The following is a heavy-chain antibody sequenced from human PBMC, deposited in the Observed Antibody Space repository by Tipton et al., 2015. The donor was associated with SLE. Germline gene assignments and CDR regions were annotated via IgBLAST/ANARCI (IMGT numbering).Heavy chain of an antibody. V-gene: IGHV4-39*01. D-gene: IGHD2-21*01. Sequence: TLSLTCTVSGGSISSGSYYWNWIRQTPGKGLEWIGEVHHSGSTNCNPSLKSRVTISVDTSNYQVSLNLSSVTAADTAVYYCARGRHIVVVIPGGRDYGLDVWGQGTTVTVPS. J-gene: IGHJ6*02. CDR3: ARGRHIVVVIPGGRDYGLDV. CDR1: GGSISSGSYY. CDR2: VHHSGST.